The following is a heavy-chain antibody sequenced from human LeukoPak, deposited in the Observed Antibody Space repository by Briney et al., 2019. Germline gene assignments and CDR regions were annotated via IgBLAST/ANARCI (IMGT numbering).Heavy chain of an antibody. V-gene: IGHV3-48*03. D-gene: IGHD3-16*01. CDR2: ISSSGSSI. CDR1: EFSISHYA. J-gene: IGHJ6*03. Sequence: GGSLRLSCTASEFSISHYAVSWVRQAPGKGLEWVSYISSSGSSIYYADSVKGRFTISRDNAKNSLYLQMNSLRVEDTAVYYCVRDDGAYYQHSMDVWGKGTTVTVSS. CDR3: VRDDGAYYQHSMDV.